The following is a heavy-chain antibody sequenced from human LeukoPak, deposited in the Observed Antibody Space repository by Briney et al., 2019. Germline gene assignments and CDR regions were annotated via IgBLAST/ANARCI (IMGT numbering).Heavy chain of an antibody. J-gene: IGHJ4*02. D-gene: IGHD5-12*01. CDR2: IKQDGSEK. CDR3: ARGPSGYHNT. CDR1: GVTFSSYW. V-gene: IGHV3-7*01. Sequence: GGSLRLSCAASGVTFSSYWISWVRQAPGKGLEWVANIKQDGSEKYYVDSVKGRFTISRDNAKNSLYLQMNSLRAEDTAVYYCARGPSGYHNTGGQGTLVTVSS.